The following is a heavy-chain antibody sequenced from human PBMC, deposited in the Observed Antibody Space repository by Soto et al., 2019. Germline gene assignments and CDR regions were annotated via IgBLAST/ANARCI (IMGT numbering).Heavy chain of an antibody. D-gene: IGHD3-10*01. V-gene: IGHV4-31*03. CDR2: IYYSGST. Sequence: SETLSLTCTVSGGSISSGGYYWSWIRQHPGKGLEWIGYIYYSGSTYYNPSLKSRVTISVDTSKNQFSLKLSSVTAADTAVYYCARVVKGITMVRGVITPGNCFHPWGQGTLVTVSS. J-gene: IGHJ5*02. CDR3: ARVVKGITMVRGVITPGNCFHP. CDR1: GGSISSGGYY.